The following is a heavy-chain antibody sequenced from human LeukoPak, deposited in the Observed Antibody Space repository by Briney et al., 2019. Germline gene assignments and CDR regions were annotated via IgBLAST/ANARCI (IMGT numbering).Heavy chain of an antibody. CDR1: GGSISSYY. D-gene: IGHD4-17*01. J-gene: IGHJ5*02. Sequence: KPSETLSLTCTVSGGSISSYYWSWIRQPPGKGLEWIGYIYYSGSTNYNPSLKTRVTISVDTSKNQFSLKLSSVTAADPAVYYCARAANYGDYCRFDPWGQGTLVTVSS. CDR2: IYYSGST. CDR3: ARAANYGDYCRFDP. V-gene: IGHV4-59*01.